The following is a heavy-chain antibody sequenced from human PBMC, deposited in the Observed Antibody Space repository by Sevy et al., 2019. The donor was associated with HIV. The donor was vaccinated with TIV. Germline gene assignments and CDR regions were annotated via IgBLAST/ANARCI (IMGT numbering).Heavy chain of an antibody. CDR2: ISASGGST. Sequence: GGALRLSCAASGFTFSNYAMSWVRQAPGKGLEWVSAISASGGSTNYADSVKGRFAISRDNSENTLYLQMDTLRAEDTAIYYCATLAPYYDFSTGYYDQWGQGTLVTVSS. CDR3: ATLAPYYDFSTGYYDQ. CDR1: GFTFSNYA. D-gene: IGHD3-3*01. J-gene: IGHJ4*02. V-gene: IGHV3-23*01.